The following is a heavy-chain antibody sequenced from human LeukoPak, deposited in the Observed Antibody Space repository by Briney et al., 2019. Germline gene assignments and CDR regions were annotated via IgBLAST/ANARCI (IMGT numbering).Heavy chain of an antibody. CDR1: GGSISSYY. CDR2: IYYSGST. Sequence: SETLSLTCTVSGGSISSYYWSWIRQPPGKGLEWIGYIYYSGSTNYNPSLKSRVTISVDTSKNQFSLKLSSVTAADTAVYYCASDFYASGNAFDIWGQGTMVTVSS. CDR3: ASDFYASGNAFDI. D-gene: IGHD2/OR15-2a*01. J-gene: IGHJ3*02. V-gene: IGHV4-59*12.